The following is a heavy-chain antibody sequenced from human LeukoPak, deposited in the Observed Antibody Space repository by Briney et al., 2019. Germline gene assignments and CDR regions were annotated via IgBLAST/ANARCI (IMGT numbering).Heavy chain of an antibody. Sequence: GSLRLSCAASGFTFSSYWMSWIRQPPGKGLEWIGEINHSGSTNYNPSLKSRVTISVDTSKNQFSLKLSSVTAADTAVYYCARRPEYGDYRVFDYWGQGTLVTVSS. D-gene: IGHD4-17*01. CDR1: GFTFSSYW. V-gene: IGHV4-34*01. CDR3: ARRPEYGDYRVFDY. CDR2: INHSGST. J-gene: IGHJ4*02.